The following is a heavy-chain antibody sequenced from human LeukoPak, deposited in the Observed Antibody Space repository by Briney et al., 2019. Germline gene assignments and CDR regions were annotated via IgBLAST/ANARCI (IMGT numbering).Heavy chain of an antibody. CDR2: ISYDGSNK. CDR3: AKDPANSSSWYLANWFDP. Sequence: GGSLRLSCAASGFTFSSYGMHWVRPAPGKGLEWVAVISYDGSNKYYADSVKGRFTISRDNSKNTLYLQMNSLRAEDTAVYYCAKDPANSSSWYLANWFDPWGQGTLVTVSS. J-gene: IGHJ5*02. V-gene: IGHV3-30*18. D-gene: IGHD6-13*01. CDR1: GFTFSSYG.